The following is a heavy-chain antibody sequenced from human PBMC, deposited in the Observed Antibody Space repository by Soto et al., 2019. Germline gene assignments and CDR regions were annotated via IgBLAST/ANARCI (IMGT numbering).Heavy chain of an antibody. J-gene: IGHJ4*02. V-gene: IGHV4-39*01. D-gene: IGHD6-13*01. Sequence: QLQLQESGPGLVKPSETLSLTCTVSGGSISSSSYYWGWIRQPPGKGLEWIGSIYYSGSTYYNPSLKSRVTISVDTSKNQFSLKLSSVTAADTAVYYCASQGLRQQLATFDSWGLGTLVTVSS. CDR3: ASQGLRQQLATFDS. CDR2: IYYSGST. CDR1: GGSISSSSYY.